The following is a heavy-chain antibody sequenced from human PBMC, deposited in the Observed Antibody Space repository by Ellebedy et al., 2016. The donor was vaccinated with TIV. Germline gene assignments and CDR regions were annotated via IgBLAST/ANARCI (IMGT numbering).Heavy chain of an antibody. J-gene: IGHJ6*02. CDR3: ARGVFGQENVYYYYYGMDV. D-gene: IGHD2/OR15-2a*01. Sequence: PGGSLRLSCAASGFTFSSYWMSRVRQAPGKGLEWVANINHDGSEKYYVDSVKGRFTISRDNAKNSLYLQMNSLRADDTAVFYCARGVFGQENVYYYYYGMDVWGQGTTVTVSS. CDR1: GFTFSSYW. V-gene: IGHV3-7*01. CDR2: INHDGSEK.